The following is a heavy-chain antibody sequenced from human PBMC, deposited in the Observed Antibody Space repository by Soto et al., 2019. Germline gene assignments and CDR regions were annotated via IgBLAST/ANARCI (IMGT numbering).Heavy chain of an antibody. CDR2: ISAYNGNT. D-gene: IGHD6-13*01. V-gene: IGHV1-18*01. CDR3: ARSPPSKYSSSWYTTNHAFDI. CDR1: GYTFTSYG. Sequence: ASVKVSCKASGYTFTSYGISWVRQAPGQGLEWMGWISAYNGNTNYAQKLQGRVTMTTDTSTSTAYMELRSLRSDDTAVYYCARSPPSKYSSSWYTTNHAFDIWGQGTMVTVSS. J-gene: IGHJ3*02.